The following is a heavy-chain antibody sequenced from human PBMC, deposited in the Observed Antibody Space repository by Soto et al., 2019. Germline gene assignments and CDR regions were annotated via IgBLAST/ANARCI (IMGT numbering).Heavy chain of an antibody. CDR2: ISYDGSNK. CDR1: GFTFSSYG. D-gene: IGHD3-10*01. CDR3: ATTGWLGDLFNGYWYFDL. J-gene: IGHJ2*01. Sequence: QVQLVESGGGVVQPGRSLRLSCAASGFTFSSYGMHWVRQAPGKGLEWVAVISYDGSNKYYADSVKGRFTISRDNSKNTLYLQMNCRRAEDTAVYYCATTGWLGDLFNGYWYFDLWGRGTLVTVSS. V-gene: IGHV3-30*03.